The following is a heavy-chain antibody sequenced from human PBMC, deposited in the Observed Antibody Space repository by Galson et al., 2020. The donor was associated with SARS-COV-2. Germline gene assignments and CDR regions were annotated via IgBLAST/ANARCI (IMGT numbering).Heavy chain of an antibody. CDR1: GFTFNNYA. CDR2: ITAGGFST. V-gene: IGHV3-23*01. J-gene: IGHJ4*02. CDR3: VRASGTSYLGYFDC. D-gene: IGHD3-16*01. Sequence: GESLKISCAASGFTFNNYALIWVRQAPGKGLEWVSGITAGGFSTDYGDSVKGRFTVSRDNSNNTLYLQMSSRRDDDTAVYYCVRASGTSYLGYFDCWGQGALVTVSS.